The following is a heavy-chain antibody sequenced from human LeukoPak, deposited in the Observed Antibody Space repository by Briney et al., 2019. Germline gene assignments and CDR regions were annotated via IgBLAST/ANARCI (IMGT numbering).Heavy chain of an antibody. J-gene: IGHJ6*02. V-gene: IGHV3-23*01. D-gene: IGHD1-1*01. Sequence: GGSLRLSRAASGFTFSSYAMSWVRQAPGKGLEWVSAISGSGGSTYYADSVKGRFTISRDNSKNTLYLQMNSLRAEDTAVYYCAKDEQLATVLYYYGMDVWGQGTTVTVSS. CDR1: GFTFSSYA. CDR3: AKDEQLATVLYYYGMDV. CDR2: ISGSGGST.